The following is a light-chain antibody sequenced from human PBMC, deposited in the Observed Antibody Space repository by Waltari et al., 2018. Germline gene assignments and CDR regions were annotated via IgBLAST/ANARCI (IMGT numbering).Light chain of an antibody. V-gene: IGKV3-15*01. J-gene: IGKJ1*01. CDR3: QQYNNWPPGT. CDR2: AAS. Sequence: ETVMTQSPATLSVSPGERATLSYRASQSVASKLAWYQQKPGQAPRLLIYAASTRATGIPARFSGSGSGTEFTLTISSLQSEDFAVYYCQQYNNWPPGTFGQGTKVEIK. CDR1: QSVASK.